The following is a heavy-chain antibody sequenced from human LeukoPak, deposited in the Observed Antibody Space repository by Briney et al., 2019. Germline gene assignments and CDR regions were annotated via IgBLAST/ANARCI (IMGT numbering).Heavy chain of an antibody. CDR1: GFSFSNYY. CDR3: AREGDYSQIDH. J-gene: IGHJ4*02. Sequence: PGGSLRLSCAASGFSFSNYYLSWIRQAPGKGLEWLSYIDRSGDPRYYADSVKGRFTISRDNTKNSLYLQMNSLRAEDTAIYYCAREGDYSQIDHWGQGTLVTVSS. D-gene: IGHD4-17*01. V-gene: IGHV3-11*01. CDR2: IDRSGDPR.